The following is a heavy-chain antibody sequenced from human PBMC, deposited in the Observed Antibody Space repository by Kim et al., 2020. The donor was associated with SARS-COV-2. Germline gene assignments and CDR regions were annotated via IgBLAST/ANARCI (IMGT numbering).Heavy chain of an antibody. J-gene: IGHJ5*02. V-gene: IGHV4-31*03. CDR2: IYYSGST. CDR3: ARAPKVLNLYNWFDP. Sequence: SETLSLTCTVSGGSISSGGYYWSWIRQHPGKGLEWIGYIYYSGSTYYNPSLKSRVTISVDTSKNQFSLKLSSVTAADTAVYYCARAPKVLNLYNWFDPWGQGTLVTVSS. D-gene: IGHD2-2*02. CDR1: GGSISSGGYY.